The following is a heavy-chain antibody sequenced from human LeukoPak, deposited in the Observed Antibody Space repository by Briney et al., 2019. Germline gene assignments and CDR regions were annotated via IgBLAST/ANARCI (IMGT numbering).Heavy chain of an antibody. Sequence: GGSLRLSCAASGFTFSDYYMSWIRQAPGKGLEWVSYISSSGSTIYYADSVKGRFTISRDNAKNSLYLQVNSLRAEDTAVYYCARAHIVATIWGAFDIWGQGTMVTVSS. D-gene: IGHD5-12*01. CDR2: ISSSGSTI. CDR3: ARAHIVATIWGAFDI. CDR1: GFTFSDYY. J-gene: IGHJ3*02. V-gene: IGHV3-11*01.